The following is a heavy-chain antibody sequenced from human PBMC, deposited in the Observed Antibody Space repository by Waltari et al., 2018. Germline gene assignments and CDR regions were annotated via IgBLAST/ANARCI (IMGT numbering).Heavy chain of an antibody. CDR3: AKSGSTVTWYFDL. CDR1: GFTFSSYA. Sequence: EAQLFESGGGLVQPGGSLILSCAASGFTFSSYALTWVRQAPGKGPEWVSAIVASGGNTYYGDSVKGRFTISRDNSKNTLYLHMNSLRVEDTAVYYCAKSGSTVTWYFDLWGRGTLVTVSS. J-gene: IGHJ2*01. CDR2: IVASGGNT. V-gene: IGHV3-23*01. D-gene: IGHD4-4*01.